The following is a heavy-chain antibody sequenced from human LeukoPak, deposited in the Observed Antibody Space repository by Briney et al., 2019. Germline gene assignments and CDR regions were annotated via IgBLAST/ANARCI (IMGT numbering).Heavy chain of an antibody. V-gene: IGHV1-18*01. D-gene: IGHD4-11*01. CDR3: ARSHDYSIIPDY. CDR2: ISAYNGNT. Sequence: ASVKVSCKASGYTFTSCGISWVRQAPGQGLEWMGWISAYNGNTNYAQKLQGRVTMTTDTSTSTAYMELRSLRSEDTAVYYCARSHDYSIIPDYWGQGTLVTVSS. J-gene: IGHJ4*02. CDR1: GYTFTSCG.